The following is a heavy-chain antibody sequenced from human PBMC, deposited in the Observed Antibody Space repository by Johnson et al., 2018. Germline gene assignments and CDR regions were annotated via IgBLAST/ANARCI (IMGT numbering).Heavy chain of an antibody. V-gene: IGHV3-30*18. CDR2: ISYDGSNK. CDR3: AKYEWSDAFDI. CDR1: GFTFSSYG. J-gene: IGHJ3*02. Sequence: QVQLVESGGGVVQPGRSXRLSCAASGFTFSSYGMHWVRQAPGKGLEWVAVISYDGSNKYYADSVKGRFTISRDNSKKTLYLQMNSLRAEDTAVYYCAKYEWSDAFDIWGQGTMVTVSS. D-gene: IGHD3-3*01.